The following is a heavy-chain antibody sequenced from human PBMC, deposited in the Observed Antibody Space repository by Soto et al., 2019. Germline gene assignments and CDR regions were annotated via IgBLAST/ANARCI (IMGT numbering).Heavy chain of an antibody. CDR3: ARQHSGSYYFDY. D-gene: IGHD1-26*01. V-gene: IGHV3-64*01. CDR2: ISSNGGST. Sequence: GGSLRLSCAASGFTFSSYAMHWVRQAPGKGLEYVSAISSNGGSTYYANSVKGRFSISRDNAENSLYLQINSLRAEDTAVYYCARQHSGSYYFDYWGQGTPVTVSS. CDR1: GFTFSSYA. J-gene: IGHJ4*02.